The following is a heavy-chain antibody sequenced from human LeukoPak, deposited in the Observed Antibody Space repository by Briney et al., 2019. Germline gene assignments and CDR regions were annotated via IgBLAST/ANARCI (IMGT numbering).Heavy chain of an antibody. Sequence: GASVKVSCKASGFTFTSSAMQWVRQARGQRLEWIGWIVVGSGNTNYAQKFQERVTITRDMSTSTAYMELSSLRSEDTAVYYCAATLIVRASRTDYWGQRTLVTVSS. CDR1: GFTFTSSA. V-gene: IGHV1-58*02. D-gene: IGHD1-26*01. CDR2: IVVGSGNT. CDR3: AATLIVRASRTDY. J-gene: IGHJ4*02.